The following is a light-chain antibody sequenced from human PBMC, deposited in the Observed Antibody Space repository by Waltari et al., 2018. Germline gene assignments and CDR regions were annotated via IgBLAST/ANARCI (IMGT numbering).Light chain of an antibody. V-gene: IGLV1-47*01. CDR3: ASWDDSHYV. CDR1: HSNLGRHS. J-gene: IGLJ1*01. CDR2: RNN. Sequence: QSVLTQPPSASATPGQRVSISCSGSHSNLGRHSLYWYQQPPGPAPKPLIYRNNQRPSRVPDRFSASKYGTSASLAISELRSEDEGIYYCASWDDSHYVFGPGTTVSVL.